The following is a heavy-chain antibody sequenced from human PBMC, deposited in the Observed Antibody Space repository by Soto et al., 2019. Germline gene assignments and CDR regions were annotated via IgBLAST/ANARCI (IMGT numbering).Heavy chain of an antibody. J-gene: IGHJ6*02. CDR1: GFTFSSYE. V-gene: IGHV3-48*03. CDR2: ISSSGSNR. Sequence: EVQLVESGGGLVQPGGSLRLSCAASGFTFSSYEMNWVRQAPGKGLEWVSYISSSGSNRYYADSVKGRFTISRDNAKNTLYLQLNSLRAEDTAIYYCARGPTEMTTPGNIYYYYYGMDVWGQGTTVTVSS. D-gene: IGHD2-15*01. CDR3: ARGPTEMTTPGNIYYYYYGMDV.